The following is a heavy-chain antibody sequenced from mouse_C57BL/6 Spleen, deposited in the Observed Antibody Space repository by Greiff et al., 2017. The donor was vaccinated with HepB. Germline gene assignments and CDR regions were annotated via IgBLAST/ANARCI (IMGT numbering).Heavy chain of an antibody. Sequence: QVQLQQSGAELVKPGASVKLSCKASGYTFTSYWMQWVKQRPGQGLEWIGEIDPSDSYTNYNQKFKGKATLTVDTSSSTAYMQLSSLTSEDSAVYYCARYGSAMDYWGQGTSVTVSS. V-gene: IGHV1-50*01. J-gene: IGHJ4*01. CDR2: IDPSDSYT. CDR1: GYTFTSYW. CDR3: ARYGSAMDY. D-gene: IGHD1-1*01.